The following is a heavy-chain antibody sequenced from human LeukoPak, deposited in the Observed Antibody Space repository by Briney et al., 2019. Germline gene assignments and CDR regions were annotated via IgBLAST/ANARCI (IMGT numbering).Heavy chain of an antibody. CDR2: ISSSSSYI. CDR1: GFTFSSYS. V-gene: IGHV3-21*01. J-gene: IGHJ4*02. D-gene: IGHD3-3*01. CDR3: ARDFSRDFWGGYYIASGDYYFDY. Sequence: GGSLRLSCATSGFTFSSYSMNWVRQAPGKGLEWVSSISSSSSYIYYADSVKGRFTISRDNAKNSLYLQMNSLRAEDTAVYYCARDFSRDFWGGYYIASGDYYFDYWGQGTLVTVSS.